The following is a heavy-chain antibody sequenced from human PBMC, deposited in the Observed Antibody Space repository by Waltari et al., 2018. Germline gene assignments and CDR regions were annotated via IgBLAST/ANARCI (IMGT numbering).Heavy chain of an antibody. J-gene: IGHJ4*02. V-gene: IGHV3-23*01. CDR3: AKKLGVSSWYYFDY. CDR2: IGGGGSTT. Sequence: EVQLLESGGDLVQPGGSLRLSCAASGFTFSNSAMTWVRQAPGKGLEWFSVIGGGGSTTYYADSVKGRFTISRDNSKNTLYLQMNRLRVEDTAVYYCAKKLGVSSWYYFDYWGQGTLVTVSS. D-gene: IGHD1-26*01. CDR1: GFTFSNSA.